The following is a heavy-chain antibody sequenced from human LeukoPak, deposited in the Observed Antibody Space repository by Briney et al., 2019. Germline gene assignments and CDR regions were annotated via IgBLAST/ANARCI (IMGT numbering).Heavy chain of an antibody. Sequence: GGSLRLSCTASGFTFSSYEMNWVRQAPGKGLEWVSYISGSGSTKNYADSVKGRFTIARDNTKNSLYLRVNSLRAEDTAVYYCARDVYYGSGKFDYWGQGTLVTVSS. J-gene: IGHJ4*02. CDR2: ISGSGSTK. D-gene: IGHD3-10*01. CDR1: GFTFSSYE. V-gene: IGHV3-48*03. CDR3: ARDVYYGSGKFDY.